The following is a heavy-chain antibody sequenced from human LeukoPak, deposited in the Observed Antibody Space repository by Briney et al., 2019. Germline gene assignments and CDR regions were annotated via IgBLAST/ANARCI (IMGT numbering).Heavy chain of an antibody. V-gene: IGHV1-46*01. Sequence: ASVKVSCKASGYTFTSYYMHWVRQAPGQGLEWMGIINPSGGSTNYAQKLQGRVTMTTDTSTSRVYMDLRSLRSDDTAVYYCARDRAGSAWYTTFDYWGQGTLVTVSS. D-gene: IGHD6-19*01. CDR3: ARDRAGSAWYTTFDY. J-gene: IGHJ4*02. CDR2: INPSGGST. CDR1: GYTFTSYY.